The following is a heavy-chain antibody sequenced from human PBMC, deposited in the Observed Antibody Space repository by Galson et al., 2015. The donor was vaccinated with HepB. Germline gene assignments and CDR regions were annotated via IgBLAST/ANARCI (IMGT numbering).Heavy chain of an antibody. V-gene: IGHV1-18*04. Sequence: SVKVSCKASGYTFTSYGISWVRQAPGQGLEWMGWISAYNGNTNYAQKLQGRVTMTTDTSTSTAYMELRSLRSDDTAVYYCARDCSSTSCYRPEYYYYGMDVWGQGTTVAVSS. D-gene: IGHD2-2*01. J-gene: IGHJ6*02. CDR1: GYTFTSYG. CDR2: ISAYNGNT. CDR3: ARDCSSTSCYRPEYYYYGMDV.